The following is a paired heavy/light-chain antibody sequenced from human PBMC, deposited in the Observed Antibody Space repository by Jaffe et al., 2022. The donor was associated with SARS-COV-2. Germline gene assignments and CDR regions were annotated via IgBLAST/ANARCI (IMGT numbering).Light chain of an antibody. V-gene: IGKV2D-29*01. J-gene: IGKJ1*01. CDR3: MQSIQLPWT. CDR2: EVS. CDR1: QSLLHSDGKTY. Sequence: DIVMTQTPLSLSVTPGQPASISCKSSQSLLHSDGKTYLYWYLQKPGQPPQLLIYEVSNRFSGVPDRFSGSGSGTDFTLKISRVEAEDVGVYYCMQSIQLPWTFGQGTKVEIK.
Heavy chain of an antibody. CDR2: IYYSGST. Sequence: QLQLQESGPGLVKPSETLSLTCTVSGGSISSSSYYWGWIRQPPGKGLEWIGSIYYSGSTYYNPSLKSRVTISVDTSKNQFSLKLSSVTAADTAVYYCARHPLGYCGGDCYSYYFDYWGQGTLVTVSS. D-gene: IGHD2-21*02. CDR3: ARHPLGYCGGDCYSYYFDY. V-gene: IGHV4-39*01. CDR1: GGSISSSSYY. J-gene: IGHJ4*02.